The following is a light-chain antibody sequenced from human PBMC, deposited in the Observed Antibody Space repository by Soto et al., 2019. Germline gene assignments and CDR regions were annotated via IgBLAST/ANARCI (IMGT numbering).Light chain of an antibody. CDR1: QDVSRY. CDR2: CAS. CDR3: QQLQRTPFT. Sequence: QLTQSPSSLSASVGDRVTITCRASQDVSRYLAWYQQKAGKAPKLLIYCASTLQSGVPSRFSGVGSGTEFTLTISSLQPEDFATYHCQQLQRTPFTFGPGTTVDV. J-gene: IGKJ3*01. V-gene: IGKV1-9*01.